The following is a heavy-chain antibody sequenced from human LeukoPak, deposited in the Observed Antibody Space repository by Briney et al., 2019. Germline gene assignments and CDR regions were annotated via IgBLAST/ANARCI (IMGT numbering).Heavy chain of an antibody. CDR3: ARANFLYCSSSTCPFDY. D-gene: IGHD2-2*01. CDR1: GYTFTDYY. V-gene: IGHV1-2*02. CDR2: INPNDGDT. Sequence: ASVKVSCKASGYTFTDYYMHWVRQAPGKGFEWMGWINPNDGDTNYAQKFQGRVTMTRDTSISTAHMEVSRLRSDDAAVYYCARANFLYCSSSTCPFDYWGQGTLVTVSS. J-gene: IGHJ4*02.